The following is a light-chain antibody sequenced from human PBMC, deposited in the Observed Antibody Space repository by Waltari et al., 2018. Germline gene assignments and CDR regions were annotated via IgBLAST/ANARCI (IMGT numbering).Light chain of an antibody. J-gene: IGLJ2*01. CDR1: TSNIGTNY. Sequence: QSVLTQPPAASGTPGQRVTISCAGSTSNIGTNYVTWYQKFPGAAPKPLIYRINQRPSGVPDRFSGSKSGTSASLVISGLRSEDEADYFCAGWDDNLSVVFGGGTKLTVL. CDR2: RIN. V-gene: IGLV1-47*01. CDR3: AGWDDNLSVV.